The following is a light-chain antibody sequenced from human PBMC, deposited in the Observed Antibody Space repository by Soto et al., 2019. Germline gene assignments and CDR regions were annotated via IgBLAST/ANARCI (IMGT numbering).Light chain of an antibody. Sequence: DIVMTQSPLSLPVTPGEPASISCRSSQSLLHSNGYNYLDWYLQKPGQSPQLLIYLGSNRASGVPDRFSGSGSGTDFTLKISRVEAEDVEVYYCVQALQTPLTVGGGTKVEIK. V-gene: IGKV2-28*01. J-gene: IGKJ4*01. CDR2: LGS. CDR3: VQALQTPLT. CDR1: QSLLHSNGYNY.